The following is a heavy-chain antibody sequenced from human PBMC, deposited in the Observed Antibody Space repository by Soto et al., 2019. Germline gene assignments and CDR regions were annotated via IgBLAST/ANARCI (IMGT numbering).Heavy chain of an antibody. CDR3: ASQLTGDYYYDGMDV. Sequence: QVQLVQSGAEVKKPGSSVKVSCKASGGTFSSYAISWVRQAPGQGLEWMGGIIPIFGTADYAQKFQGRVTITADEPTRPAYMELSSLRSEDTAVYYCASQLTGDYYYDGMDVWGQGTTVTVSS. J-gene: IGHJ6*02. CDR1: GGTFSSYA. CDR2: IIPIFGTA. D-gene: IGHD7-27*01. V-gene: IGHV1-69*12.